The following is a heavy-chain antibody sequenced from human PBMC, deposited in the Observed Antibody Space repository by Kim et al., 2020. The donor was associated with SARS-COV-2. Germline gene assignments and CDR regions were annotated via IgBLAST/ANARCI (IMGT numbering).Heavy chain of an antibody. Sequence: YYSDTVRGRCTISRDNAKNMVYLQMSGLRVEDTAIYYCARRLPGWIGRADHWGQGTLITVSS. J-gene: IGHJ4*02. V-gene: IGHV3-23*01. D-gene: IGHD3-10*01. CDR3: ARRLPGWIGRADH.